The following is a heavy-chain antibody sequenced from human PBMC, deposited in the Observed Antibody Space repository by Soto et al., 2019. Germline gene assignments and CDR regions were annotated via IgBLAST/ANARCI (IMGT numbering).Heavy chain of an antibody. J-gene: IGHJ4*02. Sequence: SETLSLTCAVYGGSFSGYYWSWIRQPPGKGLEWIGEINHSGSTNYNPSLKSRVTISVDTSKNQFSLKLSSVTAADTAVYYCARGLGELPYYFVYWGQGTLVTVSS. CDR3: ARGLGELPYYFVY. V-gene: IGHV4-34*01. CDR1: GGSFSGYY. CDR2: INHSGST. D-gene: IGHD3-16*02.